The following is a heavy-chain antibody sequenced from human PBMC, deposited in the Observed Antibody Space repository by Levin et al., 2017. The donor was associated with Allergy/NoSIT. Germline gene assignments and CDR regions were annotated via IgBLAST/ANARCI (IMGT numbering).Heavy chain of an antibody. D-gene: IGHD2-2*01. V-gene: IGHV4-30-4*01. CDR3: ARASSGGRYCSSTSCHPAFDI. Sequence: SETLSLTCSVSGGSISSGNYFWTWIRQPPGKGLEWIGYIFYTGRDYYNPSLLSRVTILVDTSTNQFSLNLGSVTAADTAVYYCARASSGGRYCSSTSCHPAFDIWGPGTMVTVSS. J-gene: IGHJ3*02. CDR1: GGSISSGNYF. CDR2: IFYTGRD.